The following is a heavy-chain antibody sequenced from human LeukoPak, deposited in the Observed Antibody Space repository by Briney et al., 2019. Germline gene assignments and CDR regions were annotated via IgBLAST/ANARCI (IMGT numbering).Heavy chain of an antibody. Sequence: PGGSLRLSCAASGFTFSSYGMHWVRQAPGEGLEWVAFIRYDGSNKYYADSVKGRFTISRDNSKNTLYLQMNSLRAEDTAVYYCATPPSYSNFDFDYWGQGTLVTVSS. CDR1: GFTFSSYG. D-gene: IGHD4-11*01. V-gene: IGHV3-30*02. CDR3: ATPPSYSNFDFDY. J-gene: IGHJ4*02. CDR2: IRYDGSNK.